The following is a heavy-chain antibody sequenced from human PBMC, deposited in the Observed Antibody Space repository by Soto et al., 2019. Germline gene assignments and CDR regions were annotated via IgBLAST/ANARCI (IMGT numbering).Heavy chain of an antibody. J-gene: IGHJ5*02. CDR1: GGSISSGDYY. Sequence: QVQLQESGPGLVKPSQTLSLTCTVSGGSISSGDYYWSWIRQHPGKGLEWIGYIYYSRSTYYNPSLKSRVTISVDTSKNQCSLKLRYVTAADTAVYYCARWWSGSRQGFDPWGQGTLVTVSS. CDR2: IYYSRST. D-gene: IGHD3-3*01. CDR3: ARWWSGSRQGFDP. V-gene: IGHV4-31*03.